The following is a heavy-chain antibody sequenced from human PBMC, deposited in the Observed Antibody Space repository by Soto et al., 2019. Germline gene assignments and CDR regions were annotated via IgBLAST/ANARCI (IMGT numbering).Heavy chain of an antibody. CDR2: LGPDGRNT. V-gene: IGHV3-23*01. J-gene: IGHJ4*02. CDR3: VKQMTTWTDSFFDF. D-gene: IGHD4-17*01. Sequence: PVGSLRLSCVAYEFSFSRYAMTWFRQAPGKGLQGVAGLGPDGRNTFYGESVRGRFTISRDNSRNTLYLQMSSLRAEDTAVYFCVKQMTTWTDSFFDFWGQGIQVTVSS. CDR1: EFSFSRYA.